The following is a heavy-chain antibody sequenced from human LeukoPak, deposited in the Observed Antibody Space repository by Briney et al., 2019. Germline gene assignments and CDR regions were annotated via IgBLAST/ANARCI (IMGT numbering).Heavy chain of an antibody. J-gene: IGHJ4*02. V-gene: IGHV3-21*04. CDR3: AKDLEQWLPTVFDY. D-gene: IGHD6-19*01. CDR2: ISSSSSYI. CDR1: GFTFSSYS. Sequence: GGSLRLSCAASGFTFSSYSMNWVRQAPGKGLEWVSSISSSSSYIYYADSVKGRFTISRDNSKNTLYLQMNSPRAEDTAVYYCAKDLEQWLPTVFDYWGQGTLVTVSS.